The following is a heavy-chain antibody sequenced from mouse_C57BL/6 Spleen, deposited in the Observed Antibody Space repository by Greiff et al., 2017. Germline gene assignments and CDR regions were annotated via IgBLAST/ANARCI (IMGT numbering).Heavy chain of an antibody. CDR2: INYDGSST. Sequence: EVKLVESEGGLVQPGSSMKLSCTASGFTFSDYYMAWVRQVPEKGLEWVANINYDGSSTYYLDSLKSRFIISSDNAKNILYLQMRSLKSEDTATYYCARNGSSYEGWYFDVWGTGTTVTVSS. J-gene: IGHJ1*03. CDR1: GFTFSDYY. V-gene: IGHV5-16*01. CDR3: ARNGSSYEGWYFDV. D-gene: IGHD1-1*01.